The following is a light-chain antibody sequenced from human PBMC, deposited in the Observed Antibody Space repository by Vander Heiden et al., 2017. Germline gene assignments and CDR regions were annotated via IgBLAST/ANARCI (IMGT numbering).Light chain of an antibody. CDR2: WAA. V-gene: IGKV4-1*01. CDR1: QSVLYSSTNKNY. J-gene: IGKJ1*01. CDR3: QQYYSTPQT. Sequence: DIVMTQSPDSLAVSLGERDTINCKSSQSVLYSSTNKNYLAWYQQKPGQPPNLLVYWAATRKSGVPDRFSGSGSGTDFTLTISSLQAEDVAVYYCQQYYSTPQTFGQGTKVEIK.